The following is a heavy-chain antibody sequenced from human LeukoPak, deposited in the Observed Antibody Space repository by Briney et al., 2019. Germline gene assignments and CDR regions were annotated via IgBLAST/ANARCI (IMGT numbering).Heavy chain of an antibody. CDR1: GFTFSNSW. D-gene: IGHD3-10*01. J-gene: IGHJ6*03. Sequence: PGGSLRLSCAASGFTFSNSWMNWVRQAPGQGLEWVANINQDGSEKNYVDSLKGRFTISRDNAKNSLYLQINSLRADDTAVYFCARALVDRVRTLIPKYYYYMDVWGKGTTVTVSS. CDR3: ARALVDRVRTLIPKYYYYMDV. CDR2: INQDGSEK. V-gene: IGHV3-7*01.